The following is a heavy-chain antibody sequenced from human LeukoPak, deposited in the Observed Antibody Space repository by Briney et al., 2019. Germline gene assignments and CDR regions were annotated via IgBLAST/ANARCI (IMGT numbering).Heavy chain of an antibody. CDR2: IDTGVNA. J-gene: IGHJ4*02. CDR1: GFTVSNNY. CDR3: ARDLNY. V-gene: IGHV3-53*01. Sequence: GGSLRLSCAASGFTVSNNYMSWVRQAPGKGREWVSIIDTGVNAYYADSVKGRFTISRDNSKNTLYLQMNSLRAEDTAVYYCARDLNYWGQGTLVTVSS.